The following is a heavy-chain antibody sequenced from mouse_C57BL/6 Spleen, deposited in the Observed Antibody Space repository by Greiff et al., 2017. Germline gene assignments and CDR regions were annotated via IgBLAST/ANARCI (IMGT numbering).Heavy chain of an antibody. J-gene: IGHJ3*01. CDR2: ILPGSGST. V-gene: IGHV1-9*01. CDR1: GYTFTGYW. Sequence: VQVVESGAELMKPGASVKLSCKATGYTFTGYWIEWVKQRPGHGLEWIGEILPGSGSTNYNEKFKGKATFTADTSSNTAYMQLSSLTTEDSAIYYCARRVYYYGSSPWFAYWGQGTLVTVSA. CDR3: ARRVYYYGSSPWFAY. D-gene: IGHD1-1*01.